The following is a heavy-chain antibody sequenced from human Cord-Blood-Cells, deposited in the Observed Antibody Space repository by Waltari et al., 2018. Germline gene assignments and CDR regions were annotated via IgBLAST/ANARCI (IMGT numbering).Heavy chain of an antibody. CDR1: GYTLTELS. D-gene: IGHD4-4*01. V-gene: IGHV1-24*01. Sequence: QVQLVQPGAEVKKPGASVKVSCKVSGYTLTELSMHWVRQAPRKGLEWMGGFVPEDGETIYAQKFQGRVTMTEDTSTDTAYMELSSLRSEDTAVYYCATSSHDYSNYYFDYWGQGTLVTVSS. J-gene: IGHJ4*02. CDR3: ATSSHDYSNYYFDY. CDR2: FVPEDGET.